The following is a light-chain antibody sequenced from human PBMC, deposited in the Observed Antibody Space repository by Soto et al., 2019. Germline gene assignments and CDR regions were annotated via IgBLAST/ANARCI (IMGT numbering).Light chain of an antibody. Sequence: EVVLTQSPGTLSLSPGERATVSCRATQTIRGSQLAWYQQKPGQAPRLLIYGASSRATGIPDRFSGSASGTDFSLTISRLEPEDFAVYYCQHLRTFGQGTRLQIK. CDR3: QHLRT. V-gene: IGKV3-20*01. CDR2: GAS. J-gene: IGKJ2*01. CDR1: QTIRGSQ.